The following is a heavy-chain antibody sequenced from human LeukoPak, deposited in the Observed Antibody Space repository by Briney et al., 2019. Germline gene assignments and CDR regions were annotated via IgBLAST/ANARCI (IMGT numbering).Heavy chain of an antibody. CDR2: IYDSGNT. Sequence: PSESLSLTCTVSGDSISSSDYYWGWIRQPPGKGLEWIGSIYDSGNTYYNPSLKSRVTISVDTSKNQFSLKLSSVTAADTAVYYCARGRRGGYSYGPSGFPSWFDPWGQGTLVTVSS. CDR3: ARGRRGGYSYGPSGFPSWFDP. J-gene: IGHJ5*02. CDR1: GDSISSSDYY. V-gene: IGHV4-39*07. D-gene: IGHD5-18*01.